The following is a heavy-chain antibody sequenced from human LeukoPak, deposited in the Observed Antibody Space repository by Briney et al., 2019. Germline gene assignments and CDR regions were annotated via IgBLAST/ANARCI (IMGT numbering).Heavy chain of an antibody. D-gene: IGHD1-26*01. J-gene: IGHJ5*02. CDR3: ARHEYSGSYYGLSWFDP. V-gene: IGHV4-39*01. CDR1: GGSISSSGYY. CDR2: IYYSGST. Sequence: SETLSLTCTVSGGSISSSGYYWGRIRQPPGKGLEWIASIYYSGSTYYNPSLKSRVTISVDTSKNQLSLKLSSLTAADTAVYYCARHEYSGSYYGLSWFDPWGQGTLVTVSS.